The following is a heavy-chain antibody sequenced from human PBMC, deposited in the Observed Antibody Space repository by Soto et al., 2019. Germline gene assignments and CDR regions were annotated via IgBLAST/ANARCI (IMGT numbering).Heavy chain of an antibody. V-gene: IGHV3-9*01. CDR3: AKEKRKRRGYCSGGSCYFPPAFDY. D-gene: IGHD2-15*01. Sequence: EVQLVESGGGLVQPGRSLRLSCAASGFTFDDYAMHWVRQAPGKGLEWVSGISWHSGSIGYADSVKGRFTISRDNAKNSLYLQMNSLRAEDTALYYCAKEKRKRRGYCSGGSCYFPPAFDYWGQGTLVTVSS. J-gene: IGHJ4*02. CDR1: GFTFDDYA. CDR2: ISWHSGSI.